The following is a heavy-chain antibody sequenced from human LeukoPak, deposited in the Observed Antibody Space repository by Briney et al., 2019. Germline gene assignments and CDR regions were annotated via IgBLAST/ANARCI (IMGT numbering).Heavy chain of an antibody. V-gene: IGHV3-53*01. CDR2: IYSGGST. CDR1: GFTASSNY. J-gene: IGHJ4*02. CDR3: ARDQILPSSGYYLH. Sequence: GGSLRLSCAASGFTASSNYMSWVRQAPGKGLEWVSVIYSGGSTYYADSVKGRFTISRDNSKNTLYLQMNSLRAEDTAVYYCARDQILPSSGYYLHWGQGTLVTVSS. D-gene: IGHD3-22*01.